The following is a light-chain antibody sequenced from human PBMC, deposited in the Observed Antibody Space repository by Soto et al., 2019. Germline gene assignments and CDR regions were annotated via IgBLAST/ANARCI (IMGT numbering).Light chain of an antibody. CDR2: LGS. J-gene: IGKJ2*02. CDR1: QTLLNSNVYNY. Sequence: DVVMTQSPLSLPVTPGEPASISCRSSQTLLNSNVYNYLDWYLQRPGQSPQLLIFLGSNRDSGVADRFSGSGSGTDFTLKISRVEAEDVGVYYCMQALQSPRTFGQGTKLEIK. V-gene: IGKV2-28*01. CDR3: MQALQSPRT.